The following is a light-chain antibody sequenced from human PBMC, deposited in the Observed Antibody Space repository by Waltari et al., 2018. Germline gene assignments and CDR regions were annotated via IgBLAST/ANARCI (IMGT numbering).Light chain of an antibody. CDR3: QQLHSYPRT. V-gene: IGKV1-9*01. J-gene: IGKJ4*01. Sequence: DIQLTQSPSFLSASVGDRVTITCRASQGIGSYLAWYQQKPGKAPTLLIYAASTLQSGVPSRFSGSYSGTEFTLTISSLQTEDFASYFCQQLHSYPRTFGGGTKMEI. CDR2: AAS. CDR1: QGIGSY.